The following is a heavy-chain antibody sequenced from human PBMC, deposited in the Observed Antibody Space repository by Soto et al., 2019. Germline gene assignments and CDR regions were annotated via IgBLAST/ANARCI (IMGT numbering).Heavy chain of an antibody. CDR1: GGSISSGGYS. J-gene: IGHJ4*02. CDR2: IYHSGST. D-gene: IGHD2-8*02. V-gene: IGHV4-30-2*01. Sequence: PSETLSLTCAVSGGSISSGGYSWSWIRQPPVKGLEWIGYIYHSGSTNYNPSLKSRVTISVDTSKNQFSLKLSSVTAADTAVYYCARDKITGLFDYWGQGTLVTVSS. CDR3: ARDKITGLFDY.